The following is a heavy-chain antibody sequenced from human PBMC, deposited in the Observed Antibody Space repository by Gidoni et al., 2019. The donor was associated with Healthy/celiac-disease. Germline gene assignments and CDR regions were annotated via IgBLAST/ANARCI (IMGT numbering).Heavy chain of an antibody. Sequence: QVQLVESGGGLVKPGGSLRLSCAASGCNFSDYYMSWLRQAPGKGLELVSNISTSGSSIYYADSVKGRFTISRDNAKNSLYLQMNSLRAEDTAVYYCARRSALALVGAFDIWGQGTMVTVSS. CDR2: ISTSGSSI. CDR3: ARRSALALVGAFDI. D-gene: IGHD5-18*01. J-gene: IGHJ3*02. CDR1: GCNFSDYY. V-gene: IGHV3-11*01.